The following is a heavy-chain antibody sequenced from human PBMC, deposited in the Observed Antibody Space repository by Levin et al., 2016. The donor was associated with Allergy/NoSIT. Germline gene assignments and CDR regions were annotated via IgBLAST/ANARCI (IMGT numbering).Heavy chain of an antibody. CDR2: IWYDGSNK. Sequence: WIRQPPGKGLEWVAVIWYDGSNKYYADSVKGRFTISRDNSKNTLYLQMNSLRAEDTAVYYCACGLGSSSNLLDYWGQGTLVTVSS. J-gene: IGHJ4*02. V-gene: IGHV3-33*01. D-gene: IGHD6-6*01. CDR3: ACGLGSSSNLLDY.